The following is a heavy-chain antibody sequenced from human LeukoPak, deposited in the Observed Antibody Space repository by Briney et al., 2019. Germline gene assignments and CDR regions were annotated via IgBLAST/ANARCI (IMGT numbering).Heavy chain of an antibody. V-gene: IGHV4-34*01. Sequence: SETLSLTCAIYGGSFSGHYWSWIRQSPGKGLEWIAEIHYSGATSYNPSRKSRVTISGDTSKNQVFLRVTSVTAADTALYYCARGILFDYYFDSWGQGTLVTVSS. J-gene: IGHJ4*02. D-gene: IGHD3-9*01. CDR1: GGSFSGHY. CDR2: IHYSGAT. CDR3: ARGILFDYYFDS.